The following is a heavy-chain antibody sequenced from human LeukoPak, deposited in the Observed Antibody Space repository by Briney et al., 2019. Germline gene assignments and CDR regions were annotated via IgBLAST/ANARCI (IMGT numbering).Heavy chain of an antibody. CDR2: IYSGGST. D-gene: IGHD6-19*01. Sequence: GGSLRLSCAASGFTVSSNYMSWVRQAPGKGLEWVSVIYSGGSTYYADSVKGRFTISRDNSKNTLYLQMNSLRAEDTAVYYCAKADSSGWYFAYWGQGTLVTVSS. CDR3: AKADSSGWYFAY. V-gene: IGHV3-53*01. J-gene: IGHJ4*02. CDR1: GFTVSSNY.